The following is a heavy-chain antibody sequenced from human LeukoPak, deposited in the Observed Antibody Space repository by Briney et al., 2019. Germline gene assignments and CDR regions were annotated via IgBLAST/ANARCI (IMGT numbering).Heavy chain of an antibody. J-gene: IGHJ6*03. V-gene: IGHV3-30*01. Sequence: GGSLRLSCAASGFTFSSYAMHWVRQAPGKGLEWVAAISYDGSNKYYAESVKGRFTISRDNSKNTLYLQMNSLRAEDTAVYYCARGLRTGTVVYYMDVWGKGTTVTVSS. CDR1: GFTFSSYA. D-gene: IGHD1-1*01. CDR2: ISYDGSNK. CDR3: ARGLRTGTVVYYMDV.